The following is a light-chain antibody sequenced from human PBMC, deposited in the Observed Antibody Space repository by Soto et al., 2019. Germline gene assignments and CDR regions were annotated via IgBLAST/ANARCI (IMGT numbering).Light chain of an antibody. V-gene: IGLV6-57*04. CDR1: TGNIASNY. CDR3: QSYDGTSVV. CDR2: EDS. J-gene: IGLJ2*01. Sequence: NFMLAQPHSVSGSPGKTVTISCTRSTGNIASNYVQWYQQRPGSAPTSVIYEDSQRPSGVPDRFSGSIDSSSNSASLTISGPETEYEADYYCQSYDGTSVVFGGGTKLTVL.